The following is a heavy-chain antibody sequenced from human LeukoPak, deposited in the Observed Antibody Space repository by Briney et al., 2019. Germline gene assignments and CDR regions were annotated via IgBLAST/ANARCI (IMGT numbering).Heavy chain of an antibody. V-gene: IGHV3-64D*06. CDR3: VKGVVVAASIWEYFHY. CDR2: ISSNGGTT. J-gene: IGHJ1*01. D-gene: IGHD2-15*01. Sequence: GGSLRLSCSASGFTFSNYAMHWVRQAPGEGLEYVSSISSNGGTTYYADSVKGRFTISRDNSKNSLFLQMSSLRPEDTAVYYCVKGVVVAASIWEYFHYWGQGTLVTVSS. CDR1: GFTFSNYA.